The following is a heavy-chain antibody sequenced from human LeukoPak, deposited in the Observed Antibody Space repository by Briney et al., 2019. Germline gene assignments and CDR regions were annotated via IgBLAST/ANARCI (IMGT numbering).Heavy chain of an antibody. D-gene: IGHD3-22*01. CDR2: INPNSGGT. CDR3: ARVWAYHDTSGYLEYFQE. J-gene: IGHJ1*01. V-gene: IGHV1-2*02. Sequence: ASVKVSCKASGYTFTGFYMRWVRQAPGQGLQWIGWINPNSGGTKYAQKFQGRVTLTRDTSISTSYMELSSLRSDDTAVYYCARVWAYHDTSGYLEYFQEWGQGTLVTVSS. CDR1: GYTFTGFY.